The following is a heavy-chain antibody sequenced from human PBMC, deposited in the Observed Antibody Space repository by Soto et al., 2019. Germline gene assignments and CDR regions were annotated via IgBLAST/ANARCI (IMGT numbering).Heavy chain of an antibody. V-gene: IGHV4-31*03. CDR2: IYYTGST. J-gene: IGHJ5*02. D-gene: IGHD1-1*01. Sequence: SSETLSLTCTVSGGSSISGHYYWSWIRQHPGKGLEWIGFIYYTGSTYYNPSLESRLTISVDTSKNQFSLKLNSMTAADTAVYYCATAPKNWNNMAWGQGTLVTVSS. CDR3: ATAPKNWNNMA. CDR1: GGSSISGHYY.